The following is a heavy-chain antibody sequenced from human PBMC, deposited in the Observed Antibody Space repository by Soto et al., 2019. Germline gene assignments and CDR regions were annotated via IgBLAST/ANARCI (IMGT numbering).Heavy chain of an antibody. D-gene: IGHD2-15*01. Sequence: ASVKVSCKVSGYTLTELSMHWVRQAPGKGLEWMGGFDPEDGETIYAQKFQGRVTMTEDTSTDTAYMELSSLRSEDTAVYYCAADIVVVVAATGELDYWGQRTLVTVSS. CDR2: FDPEDGET. J-gene: IGHJ4*02. CDR1: GYTLTELS. V-gene: IGHV1-24*01. CDR3: AADIVVVVAATGELDY.